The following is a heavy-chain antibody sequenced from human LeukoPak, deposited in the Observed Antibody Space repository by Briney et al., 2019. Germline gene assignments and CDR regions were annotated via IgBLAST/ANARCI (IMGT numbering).Heavy chain of an antibody. CDR2: IYYSGST. Sequence: SETLSLTCTVSGGSISSGDYYWSWVRQPPGKGLEWIGYIYYSGSTYYNPSLKSRVTISVDTSKNQFSLKLSSVTAADTAVYYCARSLMNCSGGSCYPIDAFDIWGQGTMVTVSS. CDR1: GGSISSGDYY. V-gene: IGHV4-30-4*08. J-gene: IGHJ3*02. D-gene: IGHD2-15*01. CDR3: ARSLMNCSGGSCYPIDAFDI.